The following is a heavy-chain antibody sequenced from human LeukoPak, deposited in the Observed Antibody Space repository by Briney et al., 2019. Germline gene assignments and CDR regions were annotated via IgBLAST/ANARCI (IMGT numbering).Heavy chain of an antibody. V-gene: IGHV1-46*01. CDR2: INPSGGST. D-gene: IGHD2-2*01. Sequence: WASVKVSCKASGGTFSSYAISWVRQAPGQGLEWMGIINPSGGSTSYAQKFQGRVTMTRDMSTSTVYMELSSLRSEDTAVYYCARARCSTSCYSDYWGQGTLVTVSS. CDR3: ARARCSTSCYSDY. J-gene: IGHJ4*02. CDR1: GGTFSSYA.